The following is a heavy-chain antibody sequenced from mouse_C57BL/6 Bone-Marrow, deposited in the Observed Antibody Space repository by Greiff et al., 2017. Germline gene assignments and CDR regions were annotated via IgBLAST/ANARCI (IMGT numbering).Heavy chain of an antibody. CDR3: GRWGFYYYGYFDY. Sequence: QVQLQQSGAELVRPGTSVKVSCKASGYAFTNYLIEWVKQRPGQGLEWIGVINPGSGGTNYNEKFKGKATLTADKSPSTAYMQLSSLTSEDSAVYFCGRWGFYYYGYFDYWGQGTTLTGSS. CDR1: GYAFTNYL. V-gene: IGHV1-54*01. D-gene: IGHD1-1*01. CDR2: INPGSGGT. J-gene: IGHJ2*01.